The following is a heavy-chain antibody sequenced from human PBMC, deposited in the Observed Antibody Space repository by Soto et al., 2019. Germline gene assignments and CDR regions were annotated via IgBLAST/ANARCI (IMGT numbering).Heavy chain of an antibody. CDR3: ASQQDLSYYERRHTPPLNC. V-gene: IGHV1-69*13. CDR1: GYTFSIYA. D-gene: IGHD3-22*01. CDR2: IIPIFGKG. Sequence: ASVKVSCKASGYTFSIYAINWVRQARGHGLEGMGGIIPIFGKGNDTPKFQGRVTMTADESTHTAYMELKSLGSEDTAVYYCASQQDLSYYERRHTPPLNCWGQGTVVTVSS. J-gene: IGHJ4*02.